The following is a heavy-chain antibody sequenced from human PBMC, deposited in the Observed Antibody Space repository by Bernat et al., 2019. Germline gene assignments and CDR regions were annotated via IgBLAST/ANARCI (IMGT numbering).Heavy chain of an antibody. V-gene: IGHV3-33*01. CDR1: GFTFSSYG. CDR3: ARDGEYCSGGSCYYYYGMDV. Sequence: QVQLVESGGGVVQHGRSLRLSCAASGFTFSSYGMHWVRQAPGKGLEWVAVIWYDGSNKYYADSVKGRFTISRDNSKNTLYLQMNSLRAEDTAVYYCARDGEYCSGGSCYYYYGMDVWGQGTMVTVSS. CDR2: IWYDGSNK. D-gene: IGHD2-15*01. J-gene: IGHJ6*02.